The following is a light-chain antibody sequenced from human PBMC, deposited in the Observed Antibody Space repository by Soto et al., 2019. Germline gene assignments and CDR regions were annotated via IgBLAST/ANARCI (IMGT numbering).Light chain of an antibody. CDR2: DAS. J-gene: IGKJ3*01. Sequence: EIVLTQSPATLSLSPGERATLSCRASQSVSSYLAWYQQKPGQAPRLLIYDASNRATGIPARFSGSGSGTDFTLTISSLEPEDFAVYYCQQRSNSREFTFGPGTKVDIK. CDR1: QSVSSY. CDR3: QQRSNSREFT. V-gene: IGKV3-11*01.